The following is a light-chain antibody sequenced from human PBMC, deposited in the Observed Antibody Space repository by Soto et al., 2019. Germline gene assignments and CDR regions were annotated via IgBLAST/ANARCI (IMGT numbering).Light chain of an antibody. CDR3: QQRRNWPYT. Sequence: EIVLTQSPATLSLSPGERATLSCRASQSVSRDLAWYQQKPGQAPRLLIYDASNRATGIPARFSASGSGTDFTLTIGSLEPEDFAVYYCQQRRNWPYTFGQGTKLEIK. CDR2: DAS. CDR1: QSVSRD. J-gene: IGKJ2*01. V-gene: IGKV3-11*01.